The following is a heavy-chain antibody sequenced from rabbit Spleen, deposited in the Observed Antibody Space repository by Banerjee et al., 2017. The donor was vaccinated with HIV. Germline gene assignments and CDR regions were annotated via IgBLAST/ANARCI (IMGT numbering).Heavy chain of an antibody. V-gene: IGHV1S7*01. D-gene: IGHD1-1*01. Sequence: QLKESGGGLVQPGGSLKLSCKASGFTISSSYWMNWVRQAPGKGLEWIGYIDPVFGSTHYASWVNGRFTISSHNAQNTLYLQLSSLTAADTATYFCERDASGSGFYTFNLWGQGTLVTVS. J-gene: IGHJ4*01. CDR3: ERDASGSGFYTFNL. CDR1: GFTISSSY. CDR2: IDPVFGST.